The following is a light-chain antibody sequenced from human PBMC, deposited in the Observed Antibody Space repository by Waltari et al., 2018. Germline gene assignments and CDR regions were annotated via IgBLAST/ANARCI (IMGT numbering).Light chain of an antibody. J-gene: IGKJ1*01. CDR1: ETILFNSNNKNY. CDR3: QQYYTVCRT. Sequence: DIVMTQSPDSLAVPLGERATINCKSSETILFNSNNKNYLAWYQQKAGQPPKLLVYWASTRESGVPDRFSGSGSGTDFTLTISSLQAEDVAVYYCQQYYTVCRTFGQGTRVEIK. V-gene: IGKV4-1*01. CDR2: WAS.